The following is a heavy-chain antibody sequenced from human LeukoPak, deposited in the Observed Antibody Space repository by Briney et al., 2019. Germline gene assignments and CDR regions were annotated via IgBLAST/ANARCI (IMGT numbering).Heavy chain of an antibody. Sequence: SVKVSCKASGGTFSSYAISWVRQAPGQGLEWMGRIIPIFGTANYAQKFQGRVTITTDESTSTAYMELSSLRSDDTAVYYCARTGYCSSTSCYYYYYYMDVWGKGTTVTVSS. D-gene: IGHD2-2*01. CDR2: IIPIFGTA. CDR3: ARTGYCSSTSCYYYYYYMDV. J-gene: IGHJ6*03. V-gene: IGHV1-69*05. CDR1: GGTFSSYA.